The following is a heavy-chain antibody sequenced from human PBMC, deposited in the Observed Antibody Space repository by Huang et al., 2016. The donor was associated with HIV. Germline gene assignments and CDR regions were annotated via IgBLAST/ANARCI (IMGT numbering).Heavy chain of an antibody. V-gene: IGHV4-34*01. D-gene: IGHD5-18*01. CDR2: INHRGST. J-gene: IGHJ4*02. CDR1: GGSFSDYY. Sequence: QVQLQQWGAGLLKPSETLSLTCAVYGGSFSDYYWTWSRQTPGKGLEWIGEINHRGSTNFNPSLKSLVTISVDTSKNQFSLKLNSVTAADTAVYYCARLKYSSGGFDFWGQGTLVTVSS. CDR3: ARLKYSSGGFDF.